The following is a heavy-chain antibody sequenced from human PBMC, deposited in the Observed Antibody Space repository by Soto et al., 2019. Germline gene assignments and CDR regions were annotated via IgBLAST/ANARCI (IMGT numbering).Heavy chain of an antibody. V-gene: IGHV4-39*01. Sequence: PSETLSLTCTVSGGSISSSSYYWGWIRLPPGKGLEWIGSIYYSGSTYYNPSLKSRVTISVDTSKNQFSLKLSSVTAADTAVYYCARQVATITVAFDIWGQGTMVTVSS. CDR2: IYYSGST. D-gene: IGHD5-12*01. CDR1: GGSISSSSYY. J-gene: IGHJ3*02. CDR3: ARQVATITVAFDI.